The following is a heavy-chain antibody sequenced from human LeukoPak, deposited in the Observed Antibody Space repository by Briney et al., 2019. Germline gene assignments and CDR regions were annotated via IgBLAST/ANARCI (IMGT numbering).Heavy chain of an antibody. D-gene: IGHD3-3*01. CDR1: GFTFSSYA. V-gene: IGHV3-23*01. J-gene: IGHJ6*03. CDR2: ISGSGGST. Sequence: GGSLRLSCAASGFTFSSYAMSWVRQAPGKGLEWVSAISGSGGSTYYADSVEGRFTISRDNSKNTLYLQMNSLRAEDTAVYYCAKSGEADFWSGYYTPYYYYMDVWGKGTTVTVSS. CDR3: AKSGEADFWSGYYTPYYYYMDV.